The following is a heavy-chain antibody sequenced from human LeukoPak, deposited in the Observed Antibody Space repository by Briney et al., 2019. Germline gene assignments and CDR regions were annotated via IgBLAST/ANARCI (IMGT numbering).Heavy chain of an antibody. CDR2: INHSGST. D-gene: IGHD3-3*01. CDR3: ARTKDFWSGYSLAFDI. Sequence: PSETLSLTCAVYGGSFSGYYWSWIRQPPGKGLEWIGEINHSGSTNYNPSLKSRVTISVDTSKNQFSLKLSSVTAADTAVYYRARTKDFWSGYSLAFDIWGQGTMVTVSS. V-gene: IGHV4-34*01. CDR1: GGSFSGYY. J-gene: IGHJ3*02.